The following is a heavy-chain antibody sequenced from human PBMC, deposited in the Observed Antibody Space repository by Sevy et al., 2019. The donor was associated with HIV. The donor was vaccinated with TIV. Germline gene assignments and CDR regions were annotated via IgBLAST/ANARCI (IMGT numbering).Heavy chain of an antibody. Sequence: GGSLRLSCAASGFSFSNYGMHWVRQAPGKGLEWVALIGYDGSSKYYADSVKGRLTSSRDNSKNTLSLQMNSLRAEDTAVYYCARGADYFDSSGANFEYWGQGTLVTVSS. CDR2: IGYDGSSK. CDR3: ARGADYFDSSGANFEY. V-gene: IGHV3-33*01. J-gene: IGHJ4*02. CDR1: GFSFSNYG. D-gene: IGHD3-22*01.